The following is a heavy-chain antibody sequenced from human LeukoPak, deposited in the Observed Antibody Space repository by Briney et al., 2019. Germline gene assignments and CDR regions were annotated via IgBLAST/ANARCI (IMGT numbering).Heavy chain of an antibody. CDR1: GYSISTSYY. D-gene: IGHD6-13*01. Sequence: SETLSLTCTVSGYSISTSYYWGWIRQPPGKGLEWIGYIYYSGSTYYNPSRKSRVTISVDTSKNQFSLKLSSVTAADTAVYYCARVGQELEYYFDYWGQGTLVTVSS. J-gene: IGHJ4*02. CDR2: IYYSGST. CDR3: ARVGQELEYYFDY. V-gene: IGHV4-38-2*02.